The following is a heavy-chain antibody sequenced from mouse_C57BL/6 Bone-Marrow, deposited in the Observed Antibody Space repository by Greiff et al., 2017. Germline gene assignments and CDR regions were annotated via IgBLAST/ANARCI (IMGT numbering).Heavy chain of an antibody. Sequence: VQLQQPGAELVMPGASVKLSCKASGYTFTSYWMHWVKQRPGQGLEWIGEIDPSDSYTHYNQKFKGQSTLTVDKSYNTAYMQLSSLKSEDSAVYCCARDSNSVGVAYWGQGTLVTVSA. D-gene: IGHD2-5*01. V-gene: IGHV1-69*01. CDR1: GYTFTSYW. CDR3: ARDSNSVGVAY. J-gene: IGHJ3*01. CDR2: IDPSDSYT.